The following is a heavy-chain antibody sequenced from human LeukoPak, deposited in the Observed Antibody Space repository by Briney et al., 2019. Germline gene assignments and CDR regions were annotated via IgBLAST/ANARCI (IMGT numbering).Heavy chain of an antibody. CDR1: GGSISSYY. D-gene: IGHD3-22*01. CDR2: IYYSGST. Sequence: SETLSLTCTVSGGSISSYYWSWIRQPPGKGLEWIGYIYYSGSTNYNPSLKSRVTISVDTSKNQFSLKLSSVTAADTAAYYCARGHDSSGYYYSGGAFDIWGQGTMVTVSS. V-gene: IGHV4-59*01. J-gene: IGHJ3*02. CDR3: ARGHDSSGYYYSGGAFDI.